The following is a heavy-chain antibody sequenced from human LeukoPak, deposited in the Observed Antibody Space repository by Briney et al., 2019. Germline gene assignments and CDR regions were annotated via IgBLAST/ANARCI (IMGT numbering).Heavy chain of an antibody. Sequence: SETLSLTCSVSGVSISDSNYHCYYWGWIRQPPGKGLEWIGSISYDGTTHYSPSLQSRVSISVDTSKNQFSLKLNSLTAADTAIYYCARQYVPIRSKNNWFTPGGEGTLVSVSS. D-gene: IGHD1/OR15-1a*01. J-gene: IGHJ1*01. CDR2: ISYDGTT. V-gene: IGHV4-39*01. CDR3: ARQYVPIRSKNNWFTP. CDR1: GVSISDSNYHCYY.